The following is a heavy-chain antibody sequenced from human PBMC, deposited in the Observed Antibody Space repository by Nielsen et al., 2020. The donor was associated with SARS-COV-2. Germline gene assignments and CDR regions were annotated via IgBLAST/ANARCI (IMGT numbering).Heavy chain of an antibody. Sequence: GESLKISCVASGFTFSGSAMHWVRQASGKGLEWLGRIRSYANDYATAYAASVKGRFTISRDDSKNTAYLQMNSLKMEDTAVYYCSSPTVAYWGQGTLVTVSS. CDR3: SSPTVAY. V-gene: IGHV3-73*01. CDR2: IRSYANDYAT. CDR1: GFTFSGSA. D-gene: IGHD4-23*01. J-gene: IGHJ4*02.